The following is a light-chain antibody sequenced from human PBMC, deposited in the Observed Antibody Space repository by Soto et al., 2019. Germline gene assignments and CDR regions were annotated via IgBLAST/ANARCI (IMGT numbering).Light chain of an antibody. CDR3: AAWDDSLSGGV. Sequence: QSVLNQPPSASGTPGQRVTISCSGSSSHIGSNYVYWYQQLPGTAHKLLIYRNNQRPSGVPDRFSGSKSGTSASLAISGLRSEDEADYYCAAWDDSLSGGVFGGGTKFTVL. V-gene: IGLV1-47*01. CDR2: RNN. CDR1: SSHIGSNY. J-gene: IGLJ3*02.